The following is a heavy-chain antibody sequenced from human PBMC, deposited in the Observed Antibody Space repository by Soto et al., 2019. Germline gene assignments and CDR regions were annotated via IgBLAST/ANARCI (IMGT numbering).Heavy chain of an antibody. D-gene: IGHD2-15*01. Sequence: SETLSLTCSVSGDSISNSRFYWAWIRQPPGEGLEWIGSIYHTGNAYYNPSLKSRVTISVDTSKNQFSLKLSSVTATDTAVYYCARERGYCSGGSCPVDHWGQGTLVTVS. CDR3: ARERGYCSGGSCPVDH. CDR2: IYHTGNA. V-gene: IGHV4-39*02. CDR1: GDSISNSRFY. J-gene: IGHJ4*02.